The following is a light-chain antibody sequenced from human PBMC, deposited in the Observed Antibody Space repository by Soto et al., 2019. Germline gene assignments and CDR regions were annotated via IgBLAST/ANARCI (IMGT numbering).Light chain of an antibody. CDR3: QQFSSYPLT. CDR2: DAS. V-gene: IGKV3-20*01. Sequence: EIVLTQSPGTLSLSPGERATLSCRASQSVSNNYLAWYQQKPGQAPRLLIYDASTRATGTPARFSGSGSGTKFTLSISRLEPEDFAVYYCQQFSSYPLTFGGGTKVDI. J-gene: IGKJ4*01. CDR1: QSVSNNY.